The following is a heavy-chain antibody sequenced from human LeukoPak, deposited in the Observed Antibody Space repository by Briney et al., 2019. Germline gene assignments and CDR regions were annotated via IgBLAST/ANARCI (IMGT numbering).Heavy chain of an antibody. CDR3: ARDQGYSYGYGNFDY. V-gene: IGHV1-69*05. CDR1: GGTFSSYA. CDR2: IIPIFGTA. D-gene: IGHD5-18*01. Sequence: GASVKVSCKASGGTFSSYAISWVRRAPGQGLEWMGGIIPIFGTANYAQKFQGRVTITTDESTSTAYMELSSLRSEDTAVYYCARDQGYSYGYGNFDYWGQGTLVTVSS. J-gene: IGHJ4*02.